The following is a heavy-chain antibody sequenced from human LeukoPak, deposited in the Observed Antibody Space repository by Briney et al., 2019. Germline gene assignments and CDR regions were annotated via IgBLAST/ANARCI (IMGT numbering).Heavy chain of an antibody. CDR1: GGSISSYY. V-gene: IGHV4-59*08. CDR2: IYYNGGT. J-gene: IGHJ4*02. D-gene: IGHD2-21*02. Sequence: PSETLSLTCTVSGGSISSYYWSWIRQPPGKGLEWIGYIYYNGGTNYNPSLKSRVTISVDTSKNQFSLKLSSVTAADTAVYYCARGGYCGGDCYFYYWGQGTLVTVSS. CDR3: ARGGYCGGDCYFYY.